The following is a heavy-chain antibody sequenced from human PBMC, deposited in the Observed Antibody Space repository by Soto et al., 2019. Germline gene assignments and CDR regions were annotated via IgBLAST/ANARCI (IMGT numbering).Heavy chain of an antibody. CDR3: AREGQLGY. Sequence: AASVKVSCKASGYSFSNYGFSWVRQAPGQGLEWMGWISVQSGNRNYAQTLQGRVTMTTDTSTSTAYMELRSLRSDDTAVYYCAREGQLGYWGQGTLVTVSS. V-gene: IGHV1-18*01. D-gene: IGHD6-6*01. CDR1: GYSFSNYG. J-gene: IGHJ4*02. CDR2: ISVQSGNR.